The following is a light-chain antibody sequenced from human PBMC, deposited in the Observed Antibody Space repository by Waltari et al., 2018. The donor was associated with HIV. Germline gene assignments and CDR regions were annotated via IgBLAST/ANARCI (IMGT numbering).Light chain of an antibody. Sequence: SVLTQPPSASGTPGQRVTISCSGSSSNIGSYTVIWYPQLPGTAPKHLSYSNNRRPPGVADRCSASKAGTSVALAISGLQSEDDTDYYCAAWDDSLNCWVFGGGTKLTVL. CDR2: SNN. CDR1: SSNIGSYT. V-gene: IGLV1-44*01. CDR3: AAWDDSLNCWV. J-gene: IGLJ3*02.